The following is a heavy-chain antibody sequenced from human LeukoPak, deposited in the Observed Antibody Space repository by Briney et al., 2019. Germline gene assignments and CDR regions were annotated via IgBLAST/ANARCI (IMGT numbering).Heavy chain of an antibody. D-gene: IGHD3-22*01. CDR1: GFTFNSYS. CDR3: AKVDSSHPDALGADWYFDL. CDR2: INSGNSNI. Sequence: GGSLRLSCAASGFTFNSYSMNWVRQAPGKGLEWVSSINSGNSNIYYADSVRGRFTISRDNAKNLLYLQMNSLRAEDTALYYCAKVDSSHPDALGADWYFDLWGRGTLVTVSS. V-gene: IGHV3-21*04. J-gene: IGHJ2*01.